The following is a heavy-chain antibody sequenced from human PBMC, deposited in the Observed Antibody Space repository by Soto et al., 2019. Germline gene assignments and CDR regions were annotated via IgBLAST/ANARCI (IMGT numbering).Heavy chain of an antibody. V-gene: IGHV1-8*01. CDR1: GYTFTSYD. J-gene: IGHJ5*02. CDR3: TRGDL. Sequence: QVHLVQSGAEVKKPGASVTVSCKASGYTFTSYDINWVRQASGQGLEWMGCMTPSTGNTGYSHKLQGRVTLTRSTSMTTAYLELNSLTPDDTAVYYCTRGDLWGQGTLVTVSS. CDR2: MTPSTGNT.